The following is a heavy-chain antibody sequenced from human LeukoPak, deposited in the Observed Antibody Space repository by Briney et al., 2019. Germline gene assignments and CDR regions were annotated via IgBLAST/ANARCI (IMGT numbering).Heavy chain of an antibody. J-gene: IGHJ6*02. CDR2: ISSSSSYT. CDR3: ARAPHYSNYGPYYYGMDV. CDR1: GFTLSDYY. Sequence: GGSLRLSCAASGFTLSDYYMSWIRQAPGKGLEWVSYISSSSSYTNYADSVKGRFTISRDNAKNSLYLQMNSLRAEDTAVYYCARAPHYSNYGPYYYGMDVWGQGTTVTVSS. D-gene: IGHD4-11*01. V-gene: IGHV3-11*06.